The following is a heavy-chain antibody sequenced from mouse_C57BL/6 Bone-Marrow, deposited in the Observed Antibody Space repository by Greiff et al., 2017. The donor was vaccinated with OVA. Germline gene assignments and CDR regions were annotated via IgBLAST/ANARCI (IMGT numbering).Heavy chain of an antibody. CDR3: ARWDYGSRDAMDY. CDR2: IDPSDSET. V-gene: IGHV1-52*01. CDR1: GYTFTSYW. J-gene: IGHJ4*01. Sequence: VQLQQPGAELVRPGSSVKLSCKASGYTFTSYWMHWVKQRPIQGLEWIGNIDPSDSETHYNQKFKDKATLTVDKSSSTAYMQLSSLTSEDSAVYYCARWDYGSRDAMDYWGQGTSVIVSS. D-gene: IGHD1-1*01.